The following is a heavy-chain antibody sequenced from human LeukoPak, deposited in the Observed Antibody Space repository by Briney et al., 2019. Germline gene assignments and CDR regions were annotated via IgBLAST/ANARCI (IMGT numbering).Heavy chain of an antibody. Sequence: GGSLRLSCAASGFTFSTYWTSWVRQAPGKGLEWVANIKEDGSEKYYGDSVRGRFTISRDNAKNSLYLEMNSLRVEDTAVYYCARDSSGYQWGQGTLVTVSS. CDR2: IKEDGSEK. CDR1: GFTFSTYW. J-gene: IGHJ4*02. CDR3: ARDSSGYQ. V-gene: IGHV3-7*01. D-gene: IGHD3-22*01.